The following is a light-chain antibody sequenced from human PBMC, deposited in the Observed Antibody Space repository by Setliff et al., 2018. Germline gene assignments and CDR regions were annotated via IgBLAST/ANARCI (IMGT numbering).Light chain of an antibody. CDR2: DVS. J-gene: IGLJ3*02. V-gene: IGLV2-23*02. CDR1: SSDVGGYKY. Sequence: QSVLTQPASVSGSPGQSITISCTGPSSDVGGYKYVSWYQEHPGKAPKLMIYDVSKRPSGVSNRFSGSKSGNTASLTISGLQAEDEADYYCCSYAGSRICVFGGGTKVTVL. CDR3: CSYAGSRICV.